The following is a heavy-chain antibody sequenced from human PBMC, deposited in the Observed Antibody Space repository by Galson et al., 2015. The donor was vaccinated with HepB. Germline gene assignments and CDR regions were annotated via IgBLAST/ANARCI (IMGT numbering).Heavy chain of an antibody. CDR3: ARFGLTGPPDY. CDR2: IYYSGST. D-gene: IGHD3-9*01. V-gene: IGHV4-31*03. Sequence: TLSLTCTVSGGSISSGGYYWSWIRQHPGKGLEWIGYIYYSGSTYYNPSLKSRVTIPVDTSKNQFSLKLSSVTAADTAVYYCARFGLTGPPDYWGQGTLVTVSS. CDR1: GGSISSGGYY. J-gene: IGHJ4*02.